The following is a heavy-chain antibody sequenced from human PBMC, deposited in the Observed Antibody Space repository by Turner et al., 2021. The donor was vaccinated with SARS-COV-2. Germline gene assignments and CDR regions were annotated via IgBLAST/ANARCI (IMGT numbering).Heavy chain of an antibody. J-gene: IGHJ4*02. CDR3: AKGYSPDY. D-gene: IGHD4-4*01. V-gene: IGHV3-23*01. CDR1: GFPFNSDA. Sequence: EVQLLESGGGLVQPGGSLRLSCAASGFPFNSDAMSWVRQAPGNGLEWVSAISGSGGSTYYADSVKGRFTISRYNSKNTLYLQMNSLRAEDTAVYYCAKGYSPDYWGQGTLVTVSS. CDR2: ISGSGGST.